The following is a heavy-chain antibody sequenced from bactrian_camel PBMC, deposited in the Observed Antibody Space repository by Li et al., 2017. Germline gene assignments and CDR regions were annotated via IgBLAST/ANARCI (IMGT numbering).Heavy chain of an antibody. CDR3: AADWRYSDGVGREWHDCAPARFPSTGGW. CDR2: RNTRGDSA. CDR1: TYTPGRNC. Sequence: QVPLVESGGGSVQPGGSLILSCAASTYTPGRNCMGWFRQAPGKEREGVAVRNTRGDSAYYSDSVKGRFTISEDNKKNTLYLQMNALKPEDTAMYYWAADWRYSDGVGREWHDCAPARFPSTGGWWGQGTQVTVS. J-gene: IGHJ6*01. D-gene: IGHD8*01. V-gene: IGHV3S1*01.